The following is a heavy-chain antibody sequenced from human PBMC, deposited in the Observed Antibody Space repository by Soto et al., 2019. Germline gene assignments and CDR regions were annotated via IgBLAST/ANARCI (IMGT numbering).Heavy chain of an antibody. CDR3: AKDSEVAGNPVGIFHY. Sequence: PGGSLRLSCAASGFTFSSYAMSWVRQAPGKGLEWVSAISGSGGSTYYADSVKGRFTISRDNSKNTLYLQMNSLRAEDTAVYYCAKDSEVAGNPVGIFHYWGQGTLVTVSS. CDR2: ISGSGGST. D-gene: IGHD6-19*01. V-gene: IGHV3-23*01. CDR1: GFTFSSYA. J-gene: IGHJ4*02.